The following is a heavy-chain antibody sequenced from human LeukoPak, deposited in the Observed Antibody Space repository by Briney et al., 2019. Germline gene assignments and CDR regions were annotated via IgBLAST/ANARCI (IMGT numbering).Heavy chain of an antibody. D-gene: IGHD2-2*01. CDR3: TRDLGYCSSTSCYVDYYYYMDV. J-gene: IGHJ6*03. CDR2: IRSKAYGGTT. V-gene: IGHV3-49*04. CDR1: GFTFGDYA. Sequence: GGSLRLSCTASGFTFGDYAMSWVRQAPGKGLEWVGFIRSKAYGGTTEYAASVKGRFTISRDDSKSIAYLQMNSLKTEDTAVYYCTRDLGYCSSTSCYVDYYYYMDVWGKGTTVTVSS.